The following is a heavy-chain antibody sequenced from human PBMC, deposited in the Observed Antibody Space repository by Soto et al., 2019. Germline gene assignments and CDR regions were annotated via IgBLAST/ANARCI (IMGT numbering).Heavy chain of an antibody. J-gene: IGHJ6*02. D-gene: IGHD5-18*01. V-gene: IGHV1-69*01. CDR2: IIPIFGTA. Sequence: QVQLVQSGAEVKKPGSSVKVSCKASGGTFSSYAISWVRQAPGQGLEWMGGIIPIFGTANYAQKFQGRVTITADESTSTAYMELSSLRSDDTAVYDCARVLWLPYYDYGMDVWGQGTTVTVSS. CDR1: GGTFSSYA. CDR3: ARVLWLPYYDYGMDV.